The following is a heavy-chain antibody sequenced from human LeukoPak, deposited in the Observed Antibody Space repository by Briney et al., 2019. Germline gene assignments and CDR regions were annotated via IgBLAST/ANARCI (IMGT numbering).Heavy chain of an antibody. V-gene: IGHV3-20*04. Sequence: PGGSLRLSCAASGFTFDDYGMSWVRQAPGKGLAWVFGINWNGGSTGYADSVKGRFTISRDNSKNSLYLQMNSLRTEDTALYYCAKPKSGSYPHYFDYWGQGTLVTVSS. CDR3: AKPKSGSYPHYFDY. CDR2: INWNGGST. J-gene: IGHJ4*02. D-gene: IGHD1-26*01. CDR1: GFTFDDYG.